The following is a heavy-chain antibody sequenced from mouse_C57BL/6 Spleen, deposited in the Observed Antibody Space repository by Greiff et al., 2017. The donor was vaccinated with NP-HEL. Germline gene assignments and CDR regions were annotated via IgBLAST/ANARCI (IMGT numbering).Heavy chain of an antibody. CDR3: ARGGYYVGYAMDY. J-gene: IGHJ4*01. Sequence: EVQLQQSGPELVKPGASVKIPCKASGYTFTDYNMDWVKQSHGKSLEWIGDINPNNGGTNYNQKFKGKATLTVDKSSSTAYMELRSLTSEDTAVYYCARGGYYVGYAMDYWGQGTSVTVSS. V-gene: IGHV1-18*01. CDR1: GYTFTDYN. D-gene: IGHD2-3*01. CDR2: INPNNGGT.